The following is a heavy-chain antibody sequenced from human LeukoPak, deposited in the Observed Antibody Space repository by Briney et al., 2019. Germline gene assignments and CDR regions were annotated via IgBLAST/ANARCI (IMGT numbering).Heavy chain of an antibody. V-gene: IGHV1-18*01. CDR2: ISTFNGNT. CDR3: ARRHLLGIGYFDL. CDR1: GYAFTNYG. J-gene: IGHJ4*02. Sequence: AASVKVSCKASGYAFTNYGGDWLRLPPGQGLHWLGWISTFNGNTNYAHIVQDRVTMTTDTSTNTAYVELRSLRADDTAVYYGARRHLLGIGYFDLWGQGTLVTVSS.